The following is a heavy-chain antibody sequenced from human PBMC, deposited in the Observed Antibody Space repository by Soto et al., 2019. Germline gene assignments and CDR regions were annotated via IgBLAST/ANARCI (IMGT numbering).Heavy chain of an antibody. J-gene: IGHJ4*02. Sequence: GGSLRLSCAASGFTFSDSAMSWVRQAPGKGLEWVSAITGSGGNTFYADSVKGRFTISRDNSKSTLFLQMHSLRAEDTAVYYCAKGERVAGPYFDYWGQGTLVTVSS. V-gene: IGHV3-23*01. CDR2: ITGSGGNT. CDR1: GFTFSDSA. D-gene: IGHD6-19*01. CDR3: AKGERVAGPYFDY.